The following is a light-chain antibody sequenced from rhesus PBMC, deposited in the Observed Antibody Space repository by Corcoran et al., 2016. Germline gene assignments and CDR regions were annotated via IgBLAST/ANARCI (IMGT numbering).Light chain of an antibody. CDR3: QETSNLALT. V-gene: IGKV3-31*02. Sequence: EIVMTQSPATLSLSPGETATISCRTSQSVSSYLAWYQQHPGQAPRLLIYDASTSATGLPDRFSGSGSGTEFTRTISSLEPEDVAVYYCQETSNLALTFGGGTRVEIK. CDR1: QSVSSY. CDR2: DAS. J-gene: IGKJ4*01.